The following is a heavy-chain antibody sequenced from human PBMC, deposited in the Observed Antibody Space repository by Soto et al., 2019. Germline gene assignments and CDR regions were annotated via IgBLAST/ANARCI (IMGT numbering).Heavy chain of an antibody. CDR1: GGSITSGGYY. J-gene: IGHJ4*02. CDR3: ARWTGYSGYDWGGYFDY. Sequence: QVQLQESGPGLVKPSQTLSLTCTVSGGSITSGGYYWSWIRQHPGKGLEWIGYIYYSGRTYYNPSLKGRVTISVDTSKNKFSLKLSSVTAADTAVYYCARWTGYSGYDWGGYFDYWGQGTLVTVSS. CDR2: IYYSGRT. V-gene: IGHV4-31*03. D-gene: IGHD5-12*01.